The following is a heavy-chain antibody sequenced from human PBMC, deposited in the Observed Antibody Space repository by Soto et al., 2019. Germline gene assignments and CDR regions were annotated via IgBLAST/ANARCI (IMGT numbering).Heavy chain of an antibody. J-gene: IGHJ3*02. D-gene: IGHD4-17*01. Sequence: GGSLRLSCAASGFTFSSYSMNWVRQAPGKGLEWVSSISSSSSYIYYADSVKGRFTISRDNAKNSLYLQMNSLRAEDTTVYYCARVRPTVTFDDAFDIWGQGTMVTVSS. CDR1: GFTFSSYS. V-gene: IGHV3-21*01. CDR3: ARVRPTVTFDDAFDI. CDR2: ISSSSSYI.